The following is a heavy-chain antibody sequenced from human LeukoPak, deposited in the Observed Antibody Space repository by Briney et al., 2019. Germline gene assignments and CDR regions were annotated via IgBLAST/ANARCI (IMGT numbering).Heavy chain of an antibody. D-gene: IGHD2-21*02. V-gene: IGHV3-43*01. J-gene: IGHJ4*02. CDR2: IGWDGDAT. CDR1: GFTFYDYI. CDR3: AKGAEYCGGDCYLTGDYFDY. Sequence: PGGSLRLSCVASGFTFYDYIMHWVRQAPGKGLEWVSLIGWDGDATYYADSVKGRFTIPRDNSKNSLYLQMNSLRTEDTALYYCAKGAEYCGGDCYLTGDYFDYWGQGTLVTVSS.